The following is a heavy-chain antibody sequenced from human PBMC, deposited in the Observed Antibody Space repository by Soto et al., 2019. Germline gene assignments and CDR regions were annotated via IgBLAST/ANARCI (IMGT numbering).Heavy chain of an antibody. CDR1: RGSSSGTY. V-gene: IGHV4-34*01. D-gene: IGHD6-19*01. Sequence: PSETLSLTCAVYRGSSSGTYSNWFRPPPRKGLEWVGEINHNTNTICSRSLTSRVTISVDTSKNHFSLKLTSVTAADTAVYYCARGVRSFGSSFDPGGQGTLVTVSS. J-gene: IGHJ5*02. CDR2: INHNTNT. CDR3: ARGVRSFGSSFDP.